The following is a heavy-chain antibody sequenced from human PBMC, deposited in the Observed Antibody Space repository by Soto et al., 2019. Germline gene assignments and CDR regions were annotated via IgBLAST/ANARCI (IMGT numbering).Heavy chain of an antibody. V-gene: IGHV4-31*03. CDR1: GGSISSGGYY. Sequence: TLSLGCTVSGGSISSGGYYWSWILQHPGKGLEWIGYIYYSGSTYYNPSLKSRVTISVDTSKSQFSLKLSSVTAADTAVYYCARLVVPLYFDYGGQGTLVTVSS. D-gene: IGHD2-15*01. CDR3: ARLVVPLYFDY. CDR2: IYYSGST. J-gene: IGHJ4*02.